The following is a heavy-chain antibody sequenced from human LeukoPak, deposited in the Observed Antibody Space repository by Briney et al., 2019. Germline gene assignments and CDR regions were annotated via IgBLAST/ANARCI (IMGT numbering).Heavy chain of an antibody. Sequence: KPGGSLRLSCAASGFTFSSYSMNWVRQAPGKGLEWGSSISSSSSYIYYADSVKGRFTISRDNAKNSLYLQMNSLRAEDTAVYYCARVVVAATVLLDAFDIWGQGTMVTVSS. V-gene: IGHV3-21*01. CDR1: GFTFSSYS. D-gene: IGHD2-15*01. CDR3: ARVVVAATVLLDAFDI. J-gene: IGHJ3*02. CDR2: ISSSSSYI.